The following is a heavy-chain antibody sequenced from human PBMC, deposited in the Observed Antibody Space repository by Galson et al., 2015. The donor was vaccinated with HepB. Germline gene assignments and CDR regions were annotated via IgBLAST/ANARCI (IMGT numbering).Heavy chain of an antibody. CDR2: IKQDGGQK. CDR3: VRGGFWSGGYDF. Sequence: SLRLSCAASGFIFNSFWMTWVRQAPGKGLEWVANIKQDGGQKYSVDSVKGRFTISRDNTKDSLYLQMNRLRAEDTAVYYCVRGGFWSGGYDFWGQGTLVTVSS. J-gene: IGHJ4*02. D-gene: IGHD3-3*01. CDR1: GFIFNSFW. V-gene: IGHV3-7*03.